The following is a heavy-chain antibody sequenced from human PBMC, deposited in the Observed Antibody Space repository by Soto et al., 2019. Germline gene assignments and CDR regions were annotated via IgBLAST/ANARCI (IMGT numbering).Heavy chain of an antibody. CDR3: AKDQFRRCSSNLHEAFDI. D-gene: IGHD2-8*01. Sequence: EVQLLESGGGLVQPGGSLRLSCAASGFTFSSYAMSWVRQAPGKGLEWVSAISGSGGSTYYADSVKGRFTISRDNSKNTLYLQMNSLRAEDTAVYYCAKDQFRRCSSNLHEAFDIWGQGTMVTVSS. J-gene: IGHJ3*02. CDR2: ISGSGGST. CDR1: GFTFSSYA. V-gene: IGHV3-23*01.